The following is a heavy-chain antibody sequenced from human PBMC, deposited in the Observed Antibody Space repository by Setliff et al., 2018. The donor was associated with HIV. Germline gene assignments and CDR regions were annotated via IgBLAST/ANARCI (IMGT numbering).Heavy chain of an antibody. J-gene: IGHJ4*02. CDR3: ARRIGAGYYYPFDY. V-gene: IGHV4-4*09. CDR1: GGSISGYY. Sequence: SETLSLTCTVSGGSISGYYWSWIRQPPGKGLEWIGYIYTSGSTHYNPSLKSRVTISVDTSKNQFSLKLSSVTAADTAVYYCARRIGAGYYYPFDYWGQGTLVTVSS. D-gene: IGHD3-9*01. CDR2: IYTSGST.